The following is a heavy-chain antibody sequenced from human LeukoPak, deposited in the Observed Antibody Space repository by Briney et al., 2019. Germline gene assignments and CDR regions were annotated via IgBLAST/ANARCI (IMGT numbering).Heavy chain of an antibody. CDR2: IYYSGNT. CDR3: ARLWFGEFGNWFDP. D-gene: IGHD3-10*01. V-gene: IGHV4-39*01. J-gene: IGHJ5*02. CDR1: GGSITCGYY. Sequence: SETLSLTCTVSGGSITCGYYWGWVRQPPGKGLEWIGSIYYSGNTYYNPSLKSRVTLSVDTSKKQFSLKLNSVTAADTAVYYCARLWFGEFGNWFDPWGQGTLVTVSS.